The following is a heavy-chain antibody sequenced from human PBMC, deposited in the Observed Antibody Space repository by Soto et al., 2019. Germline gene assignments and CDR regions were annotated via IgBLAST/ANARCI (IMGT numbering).Heavy chain of an antibody. V-gene: IGHV5-51*01. CDR3: ARLRGIAAAGSEGMDV. D-gene: IGHD6-13*01. Sequence: PGESLKISFKGSGYSFTSYLIGWVRQMPVKGLEWMGIIYPGDSDTRYSPSFQGQVTISADKSISTAYLQWSSLKASDTAMYYCARLRGIAAAGSEGMDVWGQGTTVTVSS. CDR1: GYSFTSYL. CDR2: IYPGDSDT. J-gene: IGHJ6*02.